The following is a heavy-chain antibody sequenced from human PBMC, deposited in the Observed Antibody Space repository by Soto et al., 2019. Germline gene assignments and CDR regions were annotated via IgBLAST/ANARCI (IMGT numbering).Heavy chain of an antibody. J-gene: IGHJ4*02. V-gene: IGHV3-21*01. Sequence: GPLRLTCAASGCTFSSYSMNGVRQAPGKGLEWVSSISSSSSYIYYADSVKGRFTISRDNAKNSLYPQMNSLRAEDTAVYYCARGGYYMTPEGWGQGTLVTVSS. CDR1: GCTFSSYS. D-gene: IGHD2-15*01. CDR2: ISSSSSYI. CDR3: ARGGYYMTPEG.